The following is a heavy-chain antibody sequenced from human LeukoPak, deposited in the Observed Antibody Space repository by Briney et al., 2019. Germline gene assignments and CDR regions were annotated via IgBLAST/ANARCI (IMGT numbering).Heavy chain of an antibody. Sequence: VASVKVSCKASGYTFTSYAMNWVRQAPGQGLEWMGWINTNTGNPTYAQGFTGRFVFSLDTSVSTAYPQISSLKAEDTAVYYCAMGYSYGPSDMDVWGKGTTVTVSS. CDR3: AMGYSYGPSDMDV. CDR1: GYTFTSYA. V-gene: IGHV7-4-1*02. CDR2: INTNTGNP. D-gene: IGHD5-18*01. J-gene: IGHJ6*03.